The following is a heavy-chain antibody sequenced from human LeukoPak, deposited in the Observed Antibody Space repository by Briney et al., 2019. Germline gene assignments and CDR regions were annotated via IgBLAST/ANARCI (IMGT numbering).Heavy chain of an antibody. CDR1: GFTFSSYS. Sequence: GGSLRLSCAASGFTFSSYSMNWVRQAPGKGLEWVSSISSSSSYIYCADSVKGRFTISRDNAKNSLYLQMNSLRAEDTAVYYCARDRDYDILTGYYYYGMDVWGKGTTVAVSS. CDR2: ISSSSSYI. CDR3: ARDRDYDILTGYYYYGMDV. D-gene: IGHD3-9*01. J-gene: IGHJ6*04. V-gene: IGHV3-21*01.